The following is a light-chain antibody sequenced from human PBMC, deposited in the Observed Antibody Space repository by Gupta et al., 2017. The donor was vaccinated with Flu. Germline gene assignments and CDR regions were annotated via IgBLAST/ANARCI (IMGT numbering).Light chain of an antibody. J-gene: IGLJ2*01. CDR2: QDS. CDR3: QAWDSSTAV. CDR1: KLGDKY. V-gene: IGLV3-1*01. Sequence: SSELTQPPSVSVSPGQTASITCSGDKLGDKYACWYQQKPGQSPVLVIYQDSKRPSGIPERFSGSNSGNTATPTISGTQAMDEADYYCQAWDSSTAVFGGGTKLTVL.